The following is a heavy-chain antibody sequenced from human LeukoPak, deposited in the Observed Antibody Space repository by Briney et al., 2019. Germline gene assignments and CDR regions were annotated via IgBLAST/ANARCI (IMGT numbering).Heavy chain of an antibody. Sequence: GGSLRLSCAPPGFTFSKYWMLWVRHALGEGLESVSRINTDGTVTTYADAVKGRFTVSRDNADNTMFLQMNSVRDEDTAVYYCATKQWLAPPPDSWGQGTPVTVSS. D-gene: IGHD6-19*01. CDR1: GFTFSKYW. V-gene: IGHV3-74*01. CDR3: ATKQWLAPPPDS. J-gene: IGHJ4*02. CDR2: INTDGTVT.